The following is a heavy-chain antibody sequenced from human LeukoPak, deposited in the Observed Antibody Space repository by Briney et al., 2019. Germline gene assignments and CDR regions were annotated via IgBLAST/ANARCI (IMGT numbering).Heavy chain of an antibody. V-gene: IGHV4-59*13. CDR2: CHYSGNT. J-gene: IGHJ3*02. Sequence: PSETLSLTCAISGGSISSNYWSWIRQPPGKGLEWIGYCHYSGNTNYNPSLKSRATISVHVSKNQFSLTLNSVTAADTAVYYCARSASSTSRSAFDIWGQGTRVTASS. CDR3: ARSASSTSRSAFDI. CDR1: GGSISSNY.